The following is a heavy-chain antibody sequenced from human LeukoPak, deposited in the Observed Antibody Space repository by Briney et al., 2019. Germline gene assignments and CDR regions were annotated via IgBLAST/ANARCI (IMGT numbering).Heavy chain of an antibody. D-gene: IGHD2-21*01. Sequence: SETLSLTCTVSGGSISSYYWSWIRQPPGKGLEWIGYIYYSGSTNYNPSLKSRVTISVDTSKNQFSLKLSSVTAADTAVYYCARDPGDMTAHYFDYWGQGTLVTVSS. V-gene: IGHV4-59*08. J-gene: IGHJ4*02. CDR1: GGSISSYY. CDR2: IYYSGST. CDR3: ARDPGDMTAHYFDY.